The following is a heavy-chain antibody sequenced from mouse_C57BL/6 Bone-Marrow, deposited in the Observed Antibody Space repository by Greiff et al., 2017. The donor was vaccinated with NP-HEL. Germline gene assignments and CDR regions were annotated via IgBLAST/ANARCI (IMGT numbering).Heavy chain of an antibody. CDR1: GYAFSSSW. CDR2: IYTGDGDT. D-gene: IGHD1-1*01. J-gene: IGHJ3*01. V-gene: IGHV1-82*01. Sequence: QVQLQQSGPELVKPGASVKISCKASGYAFSSSWMNWVKQRPGKGLEWIGRIYTGDGDTNYNGKFKGQATLTADKSSSPAYVHLSSLTSEDSAVYFCARWFTTVVAWGQGTLVTVSA. CDR3: ARWFTTVVA.